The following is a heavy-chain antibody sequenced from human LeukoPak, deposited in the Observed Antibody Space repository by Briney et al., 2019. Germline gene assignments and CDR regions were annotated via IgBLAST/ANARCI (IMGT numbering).Heavy chain of an antibody. V-gene: IGHV3-7*01. CDR2: IKQDGSEK. Sequence: PGGSLRLSCAASGFTFSSYWMSWVSQAPGKGLEWVANIKQDGSEKYYVDSVKGRFTISRDNAKNSLYLQMNSLRAEDTAVYYCARDGSSSWYNYYYYYMDVWGKGTTVTVSS. CDR1: GFTFSSYW. J-gene: IGHJ6*03. D-gene: IGHD6-13*01. CDR3: ARDGSSSWYNYYYYYMDV.